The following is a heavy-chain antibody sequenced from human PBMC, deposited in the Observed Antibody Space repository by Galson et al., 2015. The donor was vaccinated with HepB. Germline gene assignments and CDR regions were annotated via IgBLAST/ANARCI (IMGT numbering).Heavy chain of an antibody. V-gene: IGHV3-30-3*01. CDR1: EFIFESYG. CDR2: ISYDGSNK. CDR3: ARDYTGSRDAFDI. D-gene: IGHD1-26*01. Sequence: SLRLSCAASEFIFESYGFHWVRQAPGKGLEWVAVISYDGSNKNYADSVKGRFTISRDNSVNTLYLHMNSLRAEDTALHYCARDYTGSRDAFDIWGQGTMVTVSS. J-gene: IGHJ3*02.